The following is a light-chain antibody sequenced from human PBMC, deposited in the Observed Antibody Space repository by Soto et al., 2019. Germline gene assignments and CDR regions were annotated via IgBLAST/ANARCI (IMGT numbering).Light chain of an antibody. CDR3: VLHMGSGPV. V-gene: IGLV8-61*01. Sequence: QAVVTQEPSFSVSPGGTVTLTCGLSSGSVSTSYYPSWYQQTPGQAPRTLIYSTNTRSSGVPDGFSGSILGNKAALTITGAQADDESDYYCVLHMGSGPVFGGGTKLTVL. J-gene: IGLJ2*01. CDR2: STN. CDR1: SGSVSTSYY.